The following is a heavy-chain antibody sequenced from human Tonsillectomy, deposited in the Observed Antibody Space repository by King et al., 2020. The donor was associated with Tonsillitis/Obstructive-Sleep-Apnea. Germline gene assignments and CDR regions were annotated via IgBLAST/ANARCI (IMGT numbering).Heavy chain of an antibody. J-gene: IGHJ6*03. CDR2: IKTDGSST. D-gene: IGHD1-14*01. Sequence: VQLVESGGGLVQPGGSLRLSCAASGFTFSNYWMHWVRQAPGKGLVWVSRIKTDGSSTSYADSVKGRFTISRDNAKNTLYLQMNSLRAEDTAVYYCARDQGSAEIYYMDVWGKGTTVTVSS. V-gene: IGHV3-74*01. CDR1: GFTFSNYW. CDR3: ARDQGSAEIYYMDV.